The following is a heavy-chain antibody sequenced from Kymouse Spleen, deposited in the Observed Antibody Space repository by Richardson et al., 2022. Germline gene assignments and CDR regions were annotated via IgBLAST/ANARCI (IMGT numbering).Heavy chain of an antibody. CDR3: ARALYDILTGHNWFDP. V-gene: IGHV4-34*01. CDR2: INHSGST. J-gene: IGHJ5*02. CDR1: GGSFSGYY. Sequence: QVQLQQWGAGLLKPSETLSLTCAVYGGSFSGYYWSWIRQPPGKGLEWIGEINHSGSTNYNPSLKSRVTISVDTSKNQFSLKLSSVTAADTAVYYCARALYDILTGHNWFDPWGQGTLVTVSS. D-gene: IGHD3-9*01.